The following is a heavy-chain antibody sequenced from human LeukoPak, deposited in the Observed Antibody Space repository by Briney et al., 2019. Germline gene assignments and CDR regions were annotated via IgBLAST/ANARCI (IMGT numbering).Heavy chain of an antibody. CDR2: ISYDGSNK. CDR1: RFTFSTYA. Sequence: GGSLTLSRAASRFTFSTYAMHWVRQAPGTGLEWVAVISYDGSNKYYADSVKGRFTISRDNSKNTLYLQMNSLRGEDTAVYYCARGGLLWFGDYFDYWGEGTMVAFSS. V-gene: IGHV3-30-3*01. D-gene: IGHD3-10*01. J-gene: IGHJ4*02. CDR3: ARGGLLWFGDYFDY.